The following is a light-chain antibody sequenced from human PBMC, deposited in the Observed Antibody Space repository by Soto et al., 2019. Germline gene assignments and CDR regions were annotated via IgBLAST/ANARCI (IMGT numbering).Light chain of an antibody. CDR2: KVS. CDR3: MQVTQPTWT. Sequence: DIVMTQTPLSSPVTLGQPASISCRSSQSLVHSDGNTYLNWLQQRPGQPPRLLIYKVSNRFFGVPDRFSGSGAGTHFKLKINRVEAEDVGVYYCMQVTQPTWTFGQGTKVEIK. V-gene: IGKV2-24*01. CDR1: QSLVHSDGNTY. J-gene: IGKJ1*01.